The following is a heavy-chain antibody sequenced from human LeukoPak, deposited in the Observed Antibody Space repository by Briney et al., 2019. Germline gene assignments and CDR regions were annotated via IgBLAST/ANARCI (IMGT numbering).Heavy chain of an antibody. CDR1: GFTFSNAW. CDR2: IKSKTDGGTT. CDR3: TTDHRVFAFDI. J-gene: IGHJ3*02. D-gene: IGHD2-8*01. Sequence: GGSLRLSCTASGFTFSNAWMSWVRQAPGKGLEWVGRIKSKTDGGTTDYAAPVKGRFTISRDDSKNTLYLQMNSLKTEDTAVYYCTTDHRVFAFDIWGQGTMVTVSS. V-gene: IGHV3-15*01.